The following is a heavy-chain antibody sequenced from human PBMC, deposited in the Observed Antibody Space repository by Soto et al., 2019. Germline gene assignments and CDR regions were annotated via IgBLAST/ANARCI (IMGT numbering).Heavy chain of an antibody. V-gene: IGHV4-39*01. D-gene: IGHD3-3*01. Sequence: PSETLSLTCTVSGGSISSSSYYWGWIRQPPGKGLEWIGSIYYSGSTYYNPSLKSRVTISVDTSKNQFSLKLSSVTAADTAVYYCARQNPGYYDFWSEGFGHHYWGQGTLVTVSS. CDR2: IYYSGST. CDR3: ARQNPGYYDFWSEGFGHHY. J-gene: IGHJ4*02. CDR1: GGSISSSSYY.